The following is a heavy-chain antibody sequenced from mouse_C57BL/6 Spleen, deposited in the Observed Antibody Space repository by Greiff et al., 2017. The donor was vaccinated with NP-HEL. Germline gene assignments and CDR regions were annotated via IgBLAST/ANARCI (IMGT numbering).Heavy chain of an antibody. Sequence: DVQLQESGPGLVKPSQSLSLTCSVTGYSITSGYYWNWIRQFPGNKLEWMGYISYDGSNNYNPSLKNRISITRDTSKNQFFLKLNSVTTEDTATYYCARFYGSIYFDYWGQGTTLTVSS. CDR3: ARFYGSIYFDY. J-gene: IGHJ2*01. CDR2: ISYDGSN. D-gene: IGHD1-1*01. CDR1: GYSITSGYY. V-gene: IGHV3-6*01.